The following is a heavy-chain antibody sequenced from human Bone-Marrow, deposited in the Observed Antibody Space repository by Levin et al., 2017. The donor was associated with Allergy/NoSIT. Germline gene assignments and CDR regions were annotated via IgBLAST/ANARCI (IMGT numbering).Heavy chain of an antibody. V-gene: IGHV1-46*01. CDR2: INPSDGST. CDR3: ARDGSGIYYYYFYMDV. Sequence: GESLKISCKASGYSFTAYTIHWVRQAPGQGPEWMGTINPSDGSTTYAQKFQGRMTMTSDASSNTVYMELGSLRSEDSAVFYCARDGSGIYYYYFYMDVWGKGTTVTVSS. J-gene: IGHJ6*03. D-gene: IGHD3-10*01. CDR1: GYSFTAYT.